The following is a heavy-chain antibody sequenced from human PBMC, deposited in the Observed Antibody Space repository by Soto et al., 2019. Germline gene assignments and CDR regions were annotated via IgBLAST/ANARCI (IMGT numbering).Heavy chain of an antibody. CDR1: GFTYISYG. CDR2: ISAYNGNT. Sequence: QVPLVQSGAEVKRPGASVKVSCKASGFTYISYGISWVRQAPGQGLEWMGWISAYNGNTDYAQKFQGRVTMTTDTSTSTAYMELRSLSSDDTAVYFCARLYSDTSGYYLFDYWGQGTLVTVTS. D-gene: IGHD3-22*01. CDR3: ARLYSDTSGYYLFDY. J-gene: IGHJ4*02. V-gene: IGHV1-18*04.